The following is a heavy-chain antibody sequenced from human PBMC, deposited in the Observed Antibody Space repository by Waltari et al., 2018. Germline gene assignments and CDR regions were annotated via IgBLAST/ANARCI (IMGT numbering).Heavy chain of an antibody. Sequence: QVQLVQSGAEVKNLGSSVKVSCKTAGVTFSSSGVRWVRQAPGQGLEWVGRIIPWIGVTNYAQQLLGRVTMTADKSTNTAYMELSSLRSEDTAVYYCARDVVDSNYWEGYFELWGRGTLVAVSS. J-gene: IGHJ2*01. CDR1: GVTFSSSG. V-gene: IGHV1-69*04. CDR2: IIPWIGVT. CDR3: ARDVVDSNYWEGYFEL. D-gene: IGHD1-1*01.